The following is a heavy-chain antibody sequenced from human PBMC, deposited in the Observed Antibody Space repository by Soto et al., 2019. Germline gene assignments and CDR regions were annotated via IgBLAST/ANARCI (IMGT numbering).Heavy chain of an antibody. D-gene: IGHD1-20*01. J-gene: IGHJ4*02. CDR1: GFTFSSYP. V-gene: IGHV3-23*01. CDR2: ISDSGATT. Sequence: GGSLRLSCAASGFTFSSYPMSWVRRAPGKVLEWVSAISDSGATTYYADSAKGRFTISRDNAKNSLYLQMNSLRVEDTAVYYCVGDGNNWNDFDYWGQGTLVTVSS. CDR3: VGDGNNWNDFDY.